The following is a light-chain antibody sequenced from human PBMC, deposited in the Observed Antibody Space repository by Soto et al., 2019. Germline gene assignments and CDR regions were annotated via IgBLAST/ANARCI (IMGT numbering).Light chain of an antibody. Sequence: DIGLTQSPVTQSLSPGERAIISCRASQTVNNNYLAWCQQKPGQAPRLLIYGASRRATGVPDRFSGSGSGTDFTLTVSRLEPEDLAVYYCHQYAYSPLTFGGGTKVDIK. CDR1: QTVNNNY. CDR3: HQYAYSPLT. CDR2: GAS. V-gene: IGKV3-20*01. J-gene: IGKJ4*01.